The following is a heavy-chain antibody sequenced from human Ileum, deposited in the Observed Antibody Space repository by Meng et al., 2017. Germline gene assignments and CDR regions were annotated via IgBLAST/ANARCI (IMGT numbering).Heavy chain of an antibody. D-gene: IGHD6-19*01. CDR1: GYTFSSYD. J-gene: IGHJ4*02. Sequence: QVQLVQSGAEVKTPGATVKVSCKASGYTFSSYDINWVRQATGQGLEWIGWMNPRSTNTGYAQNFQGRVALTRDISTSTAYMELSSLTSEDTAVYYCAREWPDSSGQYEELGYWGQGTLVTVSS. CDR3: AREWPDSSGQYEELGY. CDR2: MNPRSTNT. V-gene: IGHV1-8*01.